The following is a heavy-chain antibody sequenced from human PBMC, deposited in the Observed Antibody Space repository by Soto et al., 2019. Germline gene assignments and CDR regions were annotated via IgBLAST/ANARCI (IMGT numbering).Heavy chain of an antibody. D-gene: IGHD3-10*01. CDR2: IYHNGNT. CDR1: GDSINTDKW. V-gene: IGHV4-4*02. Sequence: PSETLSLTCTFSGDSINTDKWWSWVRQPPGKGLEWIGEIYHNGNTDYNPSLKSRVTMSVDTSKNQFSLKVTSVTAADTAIYYCARDVAMTGETDRFDYWGQGTLVTVSS. J-gene: IGHJ4*02. CDR3: ARDVAMTGETDRFDY.